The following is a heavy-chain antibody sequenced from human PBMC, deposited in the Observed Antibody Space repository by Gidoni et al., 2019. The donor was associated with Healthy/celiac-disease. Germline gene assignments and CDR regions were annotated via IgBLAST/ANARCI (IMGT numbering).Heavy chain of an antibody. CDR2: ISSSSSTI. V-gene: IGHV3-48*04. Sequence: EVQLVESGGGLVQPGGSLRLSCAASGFTFSSYSMNWVRQAPGKGLEWVSYISSSSSTIYYADSVKGRFTISRDNAKNSLYLQMNSLRAEDTAVYYCASGGITMVRGVIILQNWYFDLWGRGTLVTVSS. J-gene: IGHJ2*01. CDR1: GFTFSSYS. D-gene: IGHD3-10*01. CDR3: ASGGITMVRGVIILQNWYFDL.